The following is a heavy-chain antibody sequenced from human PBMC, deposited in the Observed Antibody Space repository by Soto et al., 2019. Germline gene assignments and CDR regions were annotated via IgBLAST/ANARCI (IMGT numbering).Heavy chain of an antibody. CDR2: INWNSDTT. D-gene: IGHD4-17*01. CDR3: AKHLKYRDDYGDYWGGG. Sequence: EVQLVESGGGLVQPGRSLRLSCAASGFTFDDYAMHWVRQAPGKGLEWVSGINWNSDTTNYADSVKGRFTISRDNAKNSLYLQMNSLKTEDTAFYYCAKHLKYRDDYGDYWGGGWGQGTLVTVSS. J-gene: IGHJ4*02. CDR1: GFTFDDYA. V-gene: IGHV3-9*01.